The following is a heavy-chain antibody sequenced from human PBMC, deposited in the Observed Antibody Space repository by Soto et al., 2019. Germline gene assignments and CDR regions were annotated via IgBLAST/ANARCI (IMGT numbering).Heavy chain of an antibody. CDR3: ARTMVRGVRQYYYYYYMDV. D-gene: IGHD3-10*01. V-gene: IGHV4-59*01. Sequence: PSETLSLTCTVSGGSISSYYWSWIRQPPGKGLERIGYIYYSGNTNYNPSLKSRVTISVDTSKNQFSLKLSSVTAADTAVYYCARTMVRGVRQYYYYYYMDVWGKGTTVTVSS. CDR2: IYYSGNT. CDR1: GGSISSYY. J-gene: IGHJ6*03.